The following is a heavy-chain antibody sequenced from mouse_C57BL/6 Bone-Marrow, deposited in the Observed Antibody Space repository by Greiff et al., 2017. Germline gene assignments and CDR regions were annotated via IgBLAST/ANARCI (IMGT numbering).Heavy chain of an antibody. J-gene: IGHJ2*01. D-gene: IGHD1-1*01. CDR1: GYTFTSYG. Sequence: QVQLQQSGAELARPGASVKLSCKASGYTFTSYGISWVKQRTGQGLEWIGEIYPRSGNTYYNEKFKGKATLTADKSSSTAYMELRSLTSEDSAVYFCARGGIFTTVDYWGQGTTLTVSS. V-gene: IGHV1-81*01. CDR3: ARGGIFTTVDY. CDR2: IYPRSGNT.